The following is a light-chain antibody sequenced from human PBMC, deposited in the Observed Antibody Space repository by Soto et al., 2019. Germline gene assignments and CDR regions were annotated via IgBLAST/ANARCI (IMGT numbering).Light chain of an antibody. V-gene: IGKV3-15*01. J-gene: IGKJ1*01. CDR3: QQYNNWPPGT. Sequence: MTQSPSTLSASVGDRVTITCRASQSITDWLAWYQQKPGQAPRLLIYGASTRATGIPARFSGSGSGTEFTLTISSLQSEDFAVYYCQQYNNWPPGTFGQGTKVEIK. CDR1: QSITDW. CDR2: GAS.